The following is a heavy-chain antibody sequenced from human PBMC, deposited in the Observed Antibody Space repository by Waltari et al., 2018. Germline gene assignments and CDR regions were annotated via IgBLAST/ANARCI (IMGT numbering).Heavy chain of an antibody. J-gene: IGHJ4*02. CDR3: ARQRFLYYDFWSGYFDY. Sequence: QLQLQESGPGLVKPSETLSLTCTVSGGSISSSSYYWGWIRPPPGKGLEWIGSIYYSGSTYYNPSLKSRVTISVDTSKNQFSLNLSSVTAADTAVYYCARQRFLYYDFWSGYFDYWGQGTLVTVSS. CDR1: GGSISSSSYY. V-gene: IGHV4-39*01. D-gene: IGHD3-3*01. CDR2: IYYSGST.